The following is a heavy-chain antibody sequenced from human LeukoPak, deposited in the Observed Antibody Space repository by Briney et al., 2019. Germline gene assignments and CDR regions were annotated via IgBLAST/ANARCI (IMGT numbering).Heavy chain of an antibody. Sequence: GESLKISCKGSGYTFTNYWIGWVRQMPGKGLEWMGIIYPDDSDTRYSPSFQGQITISADKSISTAYLQWSSLKASDTAMYYCASGDDVAFDYWGQGTLVTVSS. D-gene: IGHD7-27*01. CDR3: ASGDDVAFDY. J-gene: IGHJ4*02. V-gene: IGHV5-51*01. CDR2: IYPDDSDT. CDR1: GYTFTNYW.